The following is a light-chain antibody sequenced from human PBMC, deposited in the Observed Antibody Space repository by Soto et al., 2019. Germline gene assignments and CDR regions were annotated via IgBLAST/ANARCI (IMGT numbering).Light chain of an antibody. CDR2: EVS. CDR3: CSYAGSSTYV. Sequence: QSALTQPASVSGSPGQSITISCTGTSSDVGSYNLVSWYQQHPGKAPKLMIYEVSKRPSGVSNRFSGSKFGNTASLTISGPQAEDEADYYCCSYAGSSTYVFGTGTKVTVL. CDR1: SSDVGSYNL. J-gene: IGLJ1*01. V-gene: IGLV2-23*02.